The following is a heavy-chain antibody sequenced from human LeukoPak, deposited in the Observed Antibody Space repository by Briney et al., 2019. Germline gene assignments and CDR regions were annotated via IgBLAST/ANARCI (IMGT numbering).Heavy chain of an antibody. V-gene: IGHV4-59*01. CDR2: TYYSGST. D-gene: IGHD3-10*01. CDR1: GGSISSYY. CDR3: ARAPYGSGSYRRGVNWFDP. Sequence: SETLSLTCTVSGGSISSYYWSWIRQPTGKGLEWIGYTYYSGSTNYNPSLKSRVTISVDTSKNQFSLKLSSVTAADTAVYYCARAPYGSGSYRRGVNWFDPWGQGTLVTVSS. J-gene: IGHJ5*02.